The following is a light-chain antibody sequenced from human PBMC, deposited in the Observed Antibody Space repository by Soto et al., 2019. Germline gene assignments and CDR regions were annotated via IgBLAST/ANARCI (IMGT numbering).Light chain of an antibody. CDR1: ISAVCGYNY. CDR3: SSYAGTHNFGV. CDR2: EVS. V-gene: IGLV2-8*01. Sequence: QSALPQPPSASGSPEQSVTISCTGTISAVCGYNYVSWYQQHPGKAPKLMIYEVSKRPAAVPDRFSVSKSGNTASLTVSVLQAEDEDDYYCSSYAGTHNFGVFGTGTKLTVL. J-gene: IGLJ1*01.